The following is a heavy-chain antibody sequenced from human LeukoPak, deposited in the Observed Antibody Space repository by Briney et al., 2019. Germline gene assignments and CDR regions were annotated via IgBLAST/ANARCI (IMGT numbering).Heavy chain of an antibody. CDR3: ARSQFDSSGYDNWFDP. D-gene: IGHD3-22*01. J-gene: IGHJ5*02. V-gene: IGHV1-46*01. CDR1: GYTFTSYY. CDR2: INPSGGST. Sequence: ASVKVSCKASGYTFTSYYTHWVRQAPGQGLEWMGIINPSGGSTSYAQKFQGRVTMTRDTSTSTVYMELSSLRSEDTAVYYCARSQFDSSGYDNWFDPWGQGTLVTVSS.